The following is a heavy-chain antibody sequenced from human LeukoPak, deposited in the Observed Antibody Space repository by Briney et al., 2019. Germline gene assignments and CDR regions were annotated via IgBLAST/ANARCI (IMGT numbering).Heavy chain of an antibody. D-gene: IGHD2-2*01. CDR1: GFTFSSYA. J-gene: IGHJ4*02. CDR3: AKFHCSSTSCYYFDY. Sequence: AGGSLILSCAASGFTFSSYAMSWVRQAPGKGLEWVSLISGSGGNTYYADSVKGRFTISRDNSKNTLSLQMNSLRAEDTAVYYCAKFHCSSTSCYYFDYWAREPWSPSPQ. V-gene: IGHV3-23*01. CDR2: ISGSGGNT.